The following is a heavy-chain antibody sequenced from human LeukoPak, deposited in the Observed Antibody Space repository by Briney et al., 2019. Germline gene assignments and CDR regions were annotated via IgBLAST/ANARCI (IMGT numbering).Heavy chain of an antibody. CDR2: IGNSDSTI. V-gene: IGHV3-11*01. D-gene: IGHD2-2*01. Sequence: GGSLRLSCAASGFTFSDYFMSWIRQAPGWGREWVSYIGNSDSTIYYADSVKGRFTISRDSAKNSLYLQMNSLRAEDTAVYYCARHQVVPSKRPFDYWGQGTLVTVSS. J-gene: IGHJ4*02. CDR3: ARHQVVPSKRPFDY. CDR1: GFTFSDYF.